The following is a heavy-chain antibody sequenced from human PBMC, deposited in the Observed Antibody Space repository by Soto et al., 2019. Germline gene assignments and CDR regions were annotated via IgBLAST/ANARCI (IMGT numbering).Heavy chain of an antibody. CDR1: GYTFTGYY. V-gene: IGHV1-2*02. Sequence: ASVKVSCKASGYTFTGYYMHWVRQAPGQGLEWMGWINPNSGGTNYAQKFQGRVTMTRDTSISTAYMELSRLRSDDTAVYYCARLRLDIVVVVAGGMDVWGQGTTVSVSS. J-gene: IGHJ6*02. D-gene: IGHD2-15*01. CDR3: ARLRLDIVVVVAGGMDV. CDR2: INPNSGGT.